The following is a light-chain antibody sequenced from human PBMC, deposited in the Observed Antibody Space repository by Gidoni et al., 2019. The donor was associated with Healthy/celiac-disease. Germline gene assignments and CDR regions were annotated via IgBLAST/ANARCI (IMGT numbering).Light chain of an antibody. V-gene: IGLV3-21*02. CDR2: DDS. J-gene: IGLJ7*01. CDR3: QVWDSSSDHLAV. Sequence: SYVLTQPPSVSLAPGPTARITCGGNNIGSKSLHWYQQKPGQAPVLVVYDDSDRPSGIPERFSGSNSGNTATLTISRGEAGDEADYYCQVWDSSSDHLAVFGGGTQLTVL. CDR1: NIGSKS.